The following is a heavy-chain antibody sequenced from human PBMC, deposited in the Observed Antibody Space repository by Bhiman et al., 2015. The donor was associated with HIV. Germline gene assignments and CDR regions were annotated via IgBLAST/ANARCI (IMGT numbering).Heavy chain of an antibody. V-gene: IGHV3-11*04. CDR3: ARRGYSGYEAHFDY. CDR2: ISSSGGTT. D-gene: IGHD5-12*01. J-gene: IGHJ4*02. CDR1: GFTFSDYY. Sequence: VQLVESGGDLVKPGGSLRLSCAASGFTFSDYYMSWIRQAPGKGLEWVSYISSSGGTTYYVDSVKGRFTISRDNAKNSLYLQMNSLRAEDTAVYYCARRGYSGYEAHFDYWGQGTLVTVSS.